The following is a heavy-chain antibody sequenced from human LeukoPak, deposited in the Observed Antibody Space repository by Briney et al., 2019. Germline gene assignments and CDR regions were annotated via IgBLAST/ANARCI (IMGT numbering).Heavy chain of an antibody. CDR1: GYSISSGYY. CDR3: ARAPTTVTTLADY. Sequence: SETLSLTCAVSGYSISSGYYWGWIRQPPGKGLEWIGSIYHSGSTYYNPSLKSRVTISVDTSKNQFSLKLSSVTAADTAVYYCARAPTTVTTLADYWGQGTLVTVSS. CDR2: IYHSGST. J-gene: IGHJ4*02. V-gene: IGHV4-38-2*01. D-gene: IGHD4-17*01.